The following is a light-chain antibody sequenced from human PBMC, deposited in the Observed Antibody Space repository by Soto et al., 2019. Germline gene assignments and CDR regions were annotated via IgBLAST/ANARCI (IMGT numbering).Light chain of an antibody. CDR3: SSYTTSNTRQIV. J-gene: IGLJ1*01. Sequence: QSALTQPASVSWSPGQSITISCTGTSSDVGGYNYVSWYQQHPGKAPKFMIYDVSNRPSGVSNRFSGSKSGNTASLTISVLQAEDEADYYCSSYTTSNTRQIVFGTGTKVTVL. CDR1: SSDVGGYNY. CDR2: DVS. V-gene: IGLV2-14*01.